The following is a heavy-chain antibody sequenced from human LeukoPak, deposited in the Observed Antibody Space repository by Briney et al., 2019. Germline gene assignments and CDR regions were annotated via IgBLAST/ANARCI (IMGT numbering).Heavy chain of an antibody. CDR1: GYSFTAFY. D-gene: IGHD3-10*01. CDR2: IHPRSGAT. V-gene: IGHV1-2*02. CDR3: ARDGEYGTGSYYRGSFDY. Sequence: ASVKVSCKASGYSFTAFYIHWVRQAPGQGLEWMGWIHPRSGATRYVQKFQGRVTMGRDTSISTVYMDLSSLGSNDTAVYYCARDGEYGTGSYYRGSFDYWGQGILVTVSS. J-gene: IGHJ4*02.